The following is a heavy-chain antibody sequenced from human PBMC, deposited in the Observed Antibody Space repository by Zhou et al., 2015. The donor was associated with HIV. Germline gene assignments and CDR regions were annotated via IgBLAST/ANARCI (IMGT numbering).Heavy chain of an antibody. Sequence: EVHLSDSGGDLVQPGESLSLSCAASGFIFDDCAMSWVRHRPGQGLEWISGISATGHGLFYANSVKGRFTISRDNFRKTLYLQMSSLSVEDTGTYYCARGRDGVTAALDYWGQGTLVTVAS. V-gene: IGHV3-23*01. CDR2: ISATGHGL. CDR1: GFIFDDCA. J-gene: IGHJ4*02. D-gene: IGHD3-3*01. CDR3: ARGRDGVTAALDY.